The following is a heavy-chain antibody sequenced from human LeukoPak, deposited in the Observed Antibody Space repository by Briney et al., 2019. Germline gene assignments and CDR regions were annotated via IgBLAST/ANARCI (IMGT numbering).Heavy chain of an antibody. V-gene: IGHV3-7*02. CDR2: ISQDGSEK. Sequence: GGSLRLSCAASGFTVSSNYMTWVRQAPGKGLEWVANISQDGSEKYYVDSVKGRFTISRDNAKSSLSLQMNSLRAEDTAVYYCARGDIVVVVAAFDPWGQGTLVTVSS. CDR3: ARGDIVVVVAAFDP. D-gene: IGHD2-15*01. J-gene: IGHJ5*02. CDR1: GFTVSSNY.